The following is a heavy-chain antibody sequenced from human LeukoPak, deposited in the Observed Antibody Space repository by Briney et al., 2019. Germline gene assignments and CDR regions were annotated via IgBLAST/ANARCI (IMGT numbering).Heavy chain of an antibody. CDR1: GGSISICY. CDR2: IYTNGNT. Sequence: SETLSLTCTVSGGSISICYWNSIRQPAGKGLEWIGRIYTNGNTDYNPSLKSRVTMSVDTSNNQFSLKLKSVTAADTAVYYCATVGLGSRRWFVYWGQGTLVTVSS. D-gene: IGHD6-13*01. V-gene: IGHV4-4*07. CDR3: ATVGLGSRRWFVY. J-gene: IGHJ4*02.